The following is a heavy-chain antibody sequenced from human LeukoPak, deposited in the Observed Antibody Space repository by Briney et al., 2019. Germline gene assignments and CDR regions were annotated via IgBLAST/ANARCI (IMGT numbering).Heavy chain of an antibody. J-gene: IGHJ5*02. CDR2: IYWNDDK. CDR1: GFLLSTSGVG. Sequence: SGPTLVNPTQTLTLTCTFSGFLLSTSGVGVGWIRQPPGKALEWLALIYWNDDKRYSPSLKSRLTITKDTSKNQVVLTMTNMDPVDTATYYCAHRQVVVVPAAIPARDNWFDPWGQGTLVTVSS. V-gene: IGHV2-5*01. CDR3: AHRQVVVVPAAIPARDNWFDP. D-gene: IGHD2-2*02.